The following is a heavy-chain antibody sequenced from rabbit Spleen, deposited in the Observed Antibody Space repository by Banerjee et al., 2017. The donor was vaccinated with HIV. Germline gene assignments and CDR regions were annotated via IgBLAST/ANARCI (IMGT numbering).Heavy chain of an antibody. J-gene: IGHJ4*01. CDR2: IDTNDGDT. V-gene: IGHV1S45*01. D-gene: IGHD1-1*01. Sequence: QEQLEESGGDLVKPEGSLTLTCTASGFSFSYSYWICWVRQAPGKGLEWIACIDTNDGDTDYANWPKGRFTISKTSSTTVTLQMTSLTAADSATYFCARDLVAVIGWNFNLWGPGTLVTVS. CDR3: ARDLVAVIGWNFNL. CDR1: GFSFSYSYW.